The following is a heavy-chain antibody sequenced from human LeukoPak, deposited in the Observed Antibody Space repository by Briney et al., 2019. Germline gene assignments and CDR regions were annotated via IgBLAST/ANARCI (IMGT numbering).Heavy chain of an antibody. V-gene: IGHV3-21*01. CDR2: ISSSSSYI. Sequence: GGSLRLSCAASGFTFSSYSMNWVRQAPGKGLEWVSSISSSSSYIYYADSVKGRFTISRDNAKNSLYLQMNSLRAEDTAVYYCARAEYGEMATDDFDYWGQGTLVTVSS. CDR3: ARAEYGEMATDDFDY. J-gene: IGHJ4*02. CDR1: GFTFSSYS. D-gene: IGHD5-24*01.